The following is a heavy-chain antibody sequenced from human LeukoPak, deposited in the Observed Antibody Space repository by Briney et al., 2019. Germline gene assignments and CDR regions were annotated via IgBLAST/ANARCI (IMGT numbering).Heavy chain of an antibody. CDR1: GFSFSDSV. CDR2: ISHDVKTT. J-gene: IGHJ4*02. D-gene: IGHD4-17*01. CDR3: ARDRGDYAFDY. V-gene: IGHV3-30*04. Sequence: GGSLRLSCVASGFSFSDSVIHWVRQAPGKGLEWVAVISHDVKTTYYADSAKGRFTISRDNSKNTLYLQMNSLRAEDTAVYYCARDRGDYAFDYWGQGTLVTVSS.